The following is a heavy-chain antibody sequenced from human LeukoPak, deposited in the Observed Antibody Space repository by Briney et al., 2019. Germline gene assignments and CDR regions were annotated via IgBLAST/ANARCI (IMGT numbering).Heavy chain of an antibody. CDR3: ARGLMSSSSRSGAFDI. J-gene: IGHJ3*02. V-gene: IGHV4-59*01. D-gene: IGHD6-6*01. CDR2: IYYSGST. CDR1: GGSISSYY. Sequence: SETLSLTCTVSGGSISSYYWSWIRQPPGKGLEWIGYIYYSGSTNYNPSLKSRVTISVDTSKNQFSLKLSSVTAADTAVYYCARGLMSSSSRSGAFDIWGQGTMVTVSS.